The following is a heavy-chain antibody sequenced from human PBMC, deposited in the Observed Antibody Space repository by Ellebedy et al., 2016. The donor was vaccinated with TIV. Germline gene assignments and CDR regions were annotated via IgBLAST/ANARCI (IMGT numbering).Heavy chain of an antibody. CDR3: AIRAKIAGIDY. V-gene: IGHV4-34*08. CDR2: INHSGST. D-gene: IGHD6-13*01. Sequence: ESLKISCAASGFTVSSFYVSWVRQPPGKGLEWIGEINHSGSTNYNPSLKSRVTISVDTSKNQFSLKLSSVTAADTAVYYCAIRAKIAGIDYWGQGTLVTVSS. J-gene: IGHJ4*02. CDR1: GFTVSSFY.